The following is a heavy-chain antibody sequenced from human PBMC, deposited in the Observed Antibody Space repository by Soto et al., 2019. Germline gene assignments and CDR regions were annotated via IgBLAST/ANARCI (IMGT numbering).Heavy chain of an antibody. D-gene: IGHD6-19*01. CDR2: MYYIGST. CDR1: GGSISSYY. V-gene: IGHV4-59*01. Sequence: SETLSLTCTVSGGSISSYYCSWIRQPPGKGLEWIGYMYYIGSTNYNPSLKSRVTISVDTSKNQFSLKLSSVTAADTAVYYCARDSSGWGGWFDPWGQGTLVTVSS. J-gene: IGHJ5*02. CDR3: ARDSSGWGGWFDP.